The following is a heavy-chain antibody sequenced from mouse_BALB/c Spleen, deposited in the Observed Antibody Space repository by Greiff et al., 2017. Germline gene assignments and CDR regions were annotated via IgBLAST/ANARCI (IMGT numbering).Heavy chain of an antibody. CDR3: ASPYDGGFAY. CDR1: GFSLTSYG. CDR2: IWAGGST. D-gene: IGHD2-3*01. Sequence: VQLQESGPGLVAPSQSLSITCTVSGFSLTSYGVHWVRQPPGKGLEWLGVIWAGGSTNYNSALMSRLSISKDNSKSQVFLKMNSLQTDDTAMYYCASPYDGGFAYWGQGTLVTVSA. J-gene: IGHJ3*01. V-gene: IGHV2-9*02.